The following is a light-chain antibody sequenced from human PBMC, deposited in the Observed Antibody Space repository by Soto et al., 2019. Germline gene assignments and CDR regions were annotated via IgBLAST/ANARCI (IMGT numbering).Light chain of an antibody. CDR3: QQGYTSSIT. CDR1: QSIGKH. Sequence: DIHITRSPSCLSSSVVYIFTITCLASQSIGKHLNWYQQKPGKAPKFLIYYVSNLQSGVPSRFSGSGSATDFTLPIDSLQPADFATYSCQQGYTSSITFGPGTRLEIK. CDR2: YVS. V-gene: IGKV1-39*01. J-gene: IGKJ5*01.